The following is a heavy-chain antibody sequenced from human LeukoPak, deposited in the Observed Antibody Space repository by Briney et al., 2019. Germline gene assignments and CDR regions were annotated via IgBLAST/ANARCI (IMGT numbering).Heavy chain of an antibody. Sequence: ASVKVSCKASGYSLTTYGLSWLRQAPGQGLEWMGWINTYNGQTNYAQNLQGRVTMTTDTSMNTAYMELRSLTSDDTALYYCARLAEGSYWYFDLWGRGTLVKVSS. CDR2: INTYNGQT. J-gene: IGHJ2*01. V-gene: IGHV1-18*01. CDR1: GYSLTTYG. D-gene: IGHD2-15*01. CDR3: ARLAEGSYWYFDL.